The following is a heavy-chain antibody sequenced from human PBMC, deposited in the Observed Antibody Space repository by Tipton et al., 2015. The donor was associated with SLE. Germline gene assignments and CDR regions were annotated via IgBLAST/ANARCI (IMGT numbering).Heavy chain of an antibody. CDR1: GGSISSGGYC. D-gene: IGHD6-6*01. CDR2: IYSSGNT. J-gene: IGHJ4*02. Sequence: TLSLTCTVSGGSISSGGYCWSWIRQHPGRGLEWIGYIYSSGNTYYNPSLKSRITISLDTSKNQFSLKLSSETAADTAGFYCARGRAFVQGGFGDWGQGTLVTVSS. CDR3: ARGRAFVQGGFGD. V-gene: IGHV4-31*03.